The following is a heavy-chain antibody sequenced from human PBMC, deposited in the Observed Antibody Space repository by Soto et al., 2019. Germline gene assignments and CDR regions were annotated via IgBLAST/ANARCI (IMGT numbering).Heavy chain of an antibody. CDR1: GFSLTTPGVG. V-gene: IGHV2-5*02. CDR2: IYWDDDE. J-gene: IGHJ4*02. Sequence: QINLKESGPTLVKPTQTLTLTCSFSGFSLTTPGVGVGWVRHSPGEALEWLALIYWDDDERYSPSLKTGVTISKDPSKNQVVLKMTNMAPVDTATYYCARSSNRITEDAQVGDFDYLGQGILVSVSS. D-gene: IGHD1-20*01. CDR3: ARSSNRITEDAQVGDFDY.